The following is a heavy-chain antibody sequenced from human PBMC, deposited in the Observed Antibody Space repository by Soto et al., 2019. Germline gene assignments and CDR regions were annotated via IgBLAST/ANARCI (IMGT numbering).Heavy chain of an antibody. Sequence: EVQLVESGGGLVQPGGSLRLSCAASGFIFSDYHMDWVRQAPGKGLEWVGRIRSKANSYTTEYAASVKGSFTISRDDSKNSLYLQTNSLKSEDTAVYYCAMLGGWSGGSSGMDVWGQGTTVTVSS. D-gene: IGHD6-19*01. V-gene: IGHV3-72*01. CDR1: GFIFSDYH. J-gene: IGHJ6*02. CDR2: IRSKANSYTT. CDR3: AMLGGWSGGSSGMDV.